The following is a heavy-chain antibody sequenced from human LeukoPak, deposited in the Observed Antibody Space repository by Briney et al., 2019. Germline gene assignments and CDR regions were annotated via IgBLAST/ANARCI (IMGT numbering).Heavy chain of an antibody. CDR3: AKDLTSITIFGVVITNLDY. CDR1: GFTFSSYG. Sequence: GGSLRLSCAASGFTFSSYGMHWVRQAPGKGLEWVAFIRYDGSNKYYADSVKGRFTISRDNSKNTLYLQMNSLRAEDTAVYYCAKDLTSITIFGVVITNLDYWGQGTLVTVSS. D-gene: IGHD3-3*01. CDR2: IRYDGSNK. V-gene: IGHV3-30*02. J-gene: IGHJ4*02.